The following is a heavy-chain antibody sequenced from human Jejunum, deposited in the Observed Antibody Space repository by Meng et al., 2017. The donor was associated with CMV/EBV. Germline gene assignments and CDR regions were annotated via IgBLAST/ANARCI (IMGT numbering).Heavy chain of an antibody. CDR3: ARQLVTDFWNAIDY. CDR1: GFTFSSYW. CDR2: IGGGGGNT. J-gene: IGHJ4*02. Sequence: GFTFSSYWMYWVRQTPGKGLVYISRIGGGGGNTDYADSVKGRFTISRDNAKNTLYLQMSSLTAEDTAVYYCARQLVTDFWNAIDYWGRGTLVTVS. D-gene: IGHD3-3*01. V-gene: IGHV3-74*01.